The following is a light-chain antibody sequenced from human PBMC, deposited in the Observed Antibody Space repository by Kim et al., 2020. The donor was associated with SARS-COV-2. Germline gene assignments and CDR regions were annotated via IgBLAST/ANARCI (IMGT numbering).Light chain of an antibody. V-gene: IGLV2-8*01. CDR2: EVT. CDR1: GADLGGRDF. J-gene: IGLJ3*02. CDR3: SAYAGIRV. Sequence: QSALTQPPSASGSPGQSVTISCTATGADLGGRDFISWYQQHPGKAPKLLIYEVTKRPSGVPGRFFGSRSGTTAFLTVSGLQFEDEADYYCSAYAGIRVFGGGTQLTVL.